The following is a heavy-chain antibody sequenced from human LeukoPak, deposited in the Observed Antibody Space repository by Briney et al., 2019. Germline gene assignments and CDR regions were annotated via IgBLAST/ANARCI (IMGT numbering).Heavy chain of an antibody. CDR1: GYTFTSYD. V-gene: IGHV1-8*01. J-gene: IGHJ5*02. D-gene: IGHD5-12*01. CDR2: MNPNSGNT. Sequence: GASVKVSCKASGYTFTSYDINWVRQATGPGLEWMGWMNPNSGNTGYAQKFQGRVTMTRNTSISTAYMELSSLRSEDTAVYYCAREGYEASGYEAWGQGTLVTVSS. CDR3: AREGYEASGYEA.